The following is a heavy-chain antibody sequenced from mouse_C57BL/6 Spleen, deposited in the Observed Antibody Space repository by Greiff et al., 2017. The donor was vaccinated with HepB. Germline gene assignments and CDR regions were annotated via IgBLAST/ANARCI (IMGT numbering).Heavy chain of an antibody. CDR1: GYTFTSYW. D-gene: IGHD1-1*01. CDR2: IYPSDSET. CDR3: ARDYGSSYDAMDY. J-gene: IGHJ4*01. V-gene: IGHV1-61*01. Sequence: QVQLKQSGAELVRPGSSVKLSCKASGYTFTSYWMDWVKQRPGQGLEWIGNIYPSDSETHYNQKFKDKATLTVDKSSSTAYMQLSSLTSEDSAVYYCARDYGSSYDAMDYWGQGTSVTVSS.